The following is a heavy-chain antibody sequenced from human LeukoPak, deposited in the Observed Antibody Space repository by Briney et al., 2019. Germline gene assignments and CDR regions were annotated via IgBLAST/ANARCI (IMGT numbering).Heavy chain of an antibody. CDR2: IYHSGST. Sequence: PSETLSLTCAVSGYSISSGYYWGWIRQPPGKGLGWIGSIYHSGSTYYNPSLKSRVTISVDTSKNQFSLKLSSVTAADTAVYYCASLVDDYVWGSYRSYYFDYWGQGTLVTVSS. CDR3: ASLVDDYVWGSYRSYYFDY. J-gene: IGHJ4*02. V-gene: IGHV4-38-2*01. CDR1: GYSISSGYY. D-gene: IGHD3-16*02.